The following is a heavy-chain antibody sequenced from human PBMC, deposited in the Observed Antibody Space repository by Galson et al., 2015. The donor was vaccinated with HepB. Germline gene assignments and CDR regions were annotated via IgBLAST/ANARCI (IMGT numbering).Heavy chain of an antibody. J-gene: IGHJ6*02. V-gene: IGHV3-74*01. CDR1: GFTFSSTW. D-gene: IGHD1-1*01. CDR2: ISPDGSIT. Sequence: SLRLSCAASGFTFSSTWMHWLRQAPGKGLVWVSRISPDGSITTYADSVKGRFTISRDNAKNTLYLQMNSLRAEDTAVYYCARGTTKGMDVWGRGTTVTVSS. CDR3: ARGTTKGMDV.